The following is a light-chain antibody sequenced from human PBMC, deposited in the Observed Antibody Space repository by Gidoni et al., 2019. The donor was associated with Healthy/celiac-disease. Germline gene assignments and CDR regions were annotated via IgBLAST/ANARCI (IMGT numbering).Light chain of an antibody. CDR2: AAS. V-gene: IGKV1-39*01. J-gene: IGKJ1*01. Sequence: DIQMPQSPSSLYASVGERFTITCRASHIISSYLNWYQQKPGKDPKLLIYAASSLQSGVPSRFSGSGSGTDFTLTISSLQPEDFATYYCQQSYSTLTWTFGQGTKVEIK. CDR1: HIISSY. CDR3: QQSYSTLTWT.